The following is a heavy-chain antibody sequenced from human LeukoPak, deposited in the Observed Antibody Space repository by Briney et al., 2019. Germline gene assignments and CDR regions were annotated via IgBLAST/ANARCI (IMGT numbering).Heavy chain of an antibody. CDR3: ARVSFRWFDP. V-gene: IGHV3-66*01. CDR2: IYSGGRT. J-gene: IGHJ5*02. Sequence: GGSLRLSCAASGFTVSSNYMSWVRQAPGKGLEWVSVIYSGGRTNYADSVKGRFTISRDNSKNTLYVQMNSLRAEDTAVYYCARVSFRWFDPWGQGTLVTVPS. CDR1: GFTVSSNY.